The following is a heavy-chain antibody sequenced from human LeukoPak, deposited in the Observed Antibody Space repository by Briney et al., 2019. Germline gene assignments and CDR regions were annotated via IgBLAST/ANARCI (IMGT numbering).Heavy chain of an antibody. V-gene: IGHV3-74*01. CDR1: GFTFSVYW. Sequence: GGSLRLSCAASGFTFSVYWMHWVRQAPGKGLVWAARIKSDGIYAAYADSVKGRFTISRDNAKNTLYLQMNSLRADDTAVYYCAREVWYLDSWGQGTLVTVSS. D-gene: IGHD3-16*01. J-gene: IGHJ4*02. CDR3: AREVWYLDS. CDR2: IKSDGIYA.